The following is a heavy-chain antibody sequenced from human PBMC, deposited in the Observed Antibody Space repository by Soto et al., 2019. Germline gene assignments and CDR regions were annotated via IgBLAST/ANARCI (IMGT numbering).Heavy chain of an antibody. CDR3: PRHVIQKFCSGERSLFDP. V-gene: IGHV4-39*01. D-gene: IGHD2-15*01. J-gene: IGHJ5*02. Sequence: QLQLQESGPGLVKPSETLSLTCTVSGGSISSSSYYWGWIRQPPGKGLEWIGSIYYSGSTYYNPSLKSRVTISVDTSKNQFSLKLSSVTAADTAVYYCPRHVIQKFCSGERSLFDPWGQGTLVTVSS. CDR1: GGSISSSSYY. CDR2: IYYSGST.